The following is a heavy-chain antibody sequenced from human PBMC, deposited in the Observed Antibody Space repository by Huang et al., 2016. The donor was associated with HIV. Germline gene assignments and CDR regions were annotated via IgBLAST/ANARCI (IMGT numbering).Heavy chain of an antibody. CDR1: GFSFTGYD. CDR2: VANDGNEK. Sequence: QGQLVESGGGVVQPGRSLRLSCAASGFSFTGYDMQWVRQVPGKGLDWVSFVANDGNEKYYADSVKGRFTISRDNFKNTLYLQMNSLRTGDTAVYFCLPAGHVSHYYYMDVWGKGTTVIVSS. V-gene: IGHV3-30*03. CDR3: LPAGHVSHYYYMDV. J-gene: IGHJ6*03.